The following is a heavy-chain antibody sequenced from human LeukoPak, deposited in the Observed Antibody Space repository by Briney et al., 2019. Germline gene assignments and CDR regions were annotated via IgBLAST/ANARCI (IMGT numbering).Heavy chain of an antibody. V-gene: IGHV3-21*01. CDR1: GFTFSSYT. CDR2: ITSTSTYI. CDR3: VRRGPNNSGLDY. D-gene: IGHD5-12*01. J-gene: IGHJ4*02. Sequence: GESLKISCAASGFTFSSYTFNWVRQAPGKGLEWVASITSTSTYIYYADSVQGRFAVSRDNAKNSLYLQMNSLRAEDTAVFYCVRRGPNNSGLDYWGQGTLVTVSS.